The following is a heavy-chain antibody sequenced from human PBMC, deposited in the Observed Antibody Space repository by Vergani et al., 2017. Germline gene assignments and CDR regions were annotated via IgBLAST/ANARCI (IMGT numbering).Heavy chain of an antibody. CDR3: AKPLGNDYYGMDV. CDR2: ISWDGGST. Sequence: EVQLVESGGVVVQPGGSLRLSCAASGFTFDDYAMHWVRQAPGKGLEWVSLISWDGGSTYYADSVKGRFTSSRDNSKNSLYLQRNSLRAEDTALYYCAKPLGNDYYGMDVWGQGTTVTVSS. CDR1: GFTFDDYA. D-gene: IGHD7-27*01. J-gene: IGHJ6*02. V-gene: IGHV3-43D*04.